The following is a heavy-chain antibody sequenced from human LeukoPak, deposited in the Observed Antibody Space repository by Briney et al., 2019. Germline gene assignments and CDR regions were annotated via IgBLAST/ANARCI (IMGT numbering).Heavy chain of an antibody. D-gene: IGHD3-22*01. V-gene: IGHV3-21*01. CDR2: ISSSSGYI. CDR3: ARNANYYDSSGYYYYYGMDV. CDR1: GFTFSSYS. Sequence: GGSLRLSCAASGFTFSSYSMNSVRQAPGKGLEWVSLISSSSGYIYYADSVKGRFTISRDNAKNSLYLQMNSLRAEDTAVYHCARNANYYDSSGYYYYYGMDVWGQGTTVTVSS. J-gene: IGHJ6*02.